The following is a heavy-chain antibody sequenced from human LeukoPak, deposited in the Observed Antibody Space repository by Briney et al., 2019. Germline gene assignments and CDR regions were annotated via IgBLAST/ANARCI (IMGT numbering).Heavy chain of an antibody. V-gene: IGHV3-23*01. Sequence: GGSLRLSCAASGFTFSSYAMSWVRQAPGKGLEWVSAISGSGGSTYYADSVKGRFTISRDNSKNTLYLQMNSLRAEDTAVYYCAKPNSSGWYFPPDYWGQGTLVTVSS. D-gene: IGHD6-19*01. CDR1: GFTFSSYA. CDR3: AKPNSSGWYFPPDY. J-gene: IGHJ4*02. CDR2: ISGSGGST.